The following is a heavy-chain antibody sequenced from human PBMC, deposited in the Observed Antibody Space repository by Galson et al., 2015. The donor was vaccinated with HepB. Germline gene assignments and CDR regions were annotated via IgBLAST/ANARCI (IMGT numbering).Heavy chain of an antibody. D-gene: IGHD3-22*01. CDR1: GFTFSSYA. CDR3: AKPGYYDSSLGGDY. Sequence: SLRLSCAASGFTFSSYAMSWVRQAPGKGLEWVSAISGSGGSTYYADSVKGRFTISRDNSKNTLYLQMNSLRAEDTAVYYCAKPGYYDSSLGGDYWGQGTLVTVSS. CDR2: ISGSGGST. V-gene: IGHV3-23*01. J-gene: IGHJ4*02.